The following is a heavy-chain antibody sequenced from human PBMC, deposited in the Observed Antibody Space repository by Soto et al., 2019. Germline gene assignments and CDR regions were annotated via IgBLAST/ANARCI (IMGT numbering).Heavy chain of an antibody. CDR3: ARRARPDFYHLDV. D-gene: IGHD6-6*01. CDR2: ISSNGVGT. Sequence: GGSLRLSCAASGFTLSGYAMDWVRQAPGKGLEYVSGISSNGVGTYYANSVQGRFTISRDNSKNTVYLQMGSLRPEDMAVYYCARRARPDFYHLDVWAQRTTVTVSS. J-gene: IGHJ6*03. CDR1: GFTLSGYA. V-gene: IGHV3-64*01.